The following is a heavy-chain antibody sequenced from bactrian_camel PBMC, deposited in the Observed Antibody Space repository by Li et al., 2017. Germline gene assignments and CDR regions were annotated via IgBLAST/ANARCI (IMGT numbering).Heavy chain of an antibody. J-gene: IGHJ4*01. V-gene: IGHV3S54*01. D-gene: IGHD7*01. CDR3: AADPRNGAPCVSTTRLEEAYHY. CDR1: GSGYISGTAC. Sequence: HVQLVESGGGSVNAGGSLTLSCAASGSGYISGTACMGWFRQVPGKEREGVAAIAPATGTTFYSDSVKGRFTISRDNAEATLYLQMNSLKPEDSAMYYCAADPRNGAPCVSTTRLEEAYHYWGLGTQVTVS. CDR2: IAPATGTT.